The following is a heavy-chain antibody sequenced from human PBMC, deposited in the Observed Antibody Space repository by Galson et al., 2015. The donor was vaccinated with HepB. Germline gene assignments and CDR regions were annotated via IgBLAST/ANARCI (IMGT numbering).Heavy chain of an antibody. V-gene: IGHV1-18*04. Sequence: VKVSCKASGYTFTNYDISWVRQAPGQGLEWMGWISVHNGDTNYAQKLQGRVTMTTDTSTSTAYMEMRSLRSDDTALYYCARGDITIFDYWGQGTLVTVSS. CDR3: ARGDITIFDY. CDR1: GYTFTNYD. CDR2: ISVHNGDT. D-gene: IGHD3-3*01. J-gene: IGHJ4*02.